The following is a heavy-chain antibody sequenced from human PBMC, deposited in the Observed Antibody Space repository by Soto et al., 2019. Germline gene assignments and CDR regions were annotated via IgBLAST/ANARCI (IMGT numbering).Heavy chain of an antibody. V-gene: IGHV3-30-3*01. D-gene: IGHD3-9*01. CDR2: ISYDGSNK. J-gene: IGHJ4*02. CDR3: ARDPTYYDILTVSMDGAPYDY. CDR1: GFTFSSYA. Sequence: GGSLRLSCAASGFTFSSYAMHWVRQAPGKGLEWVAVISYDGSNKYYADSVKGRFTISRDNSKNTLYLQMNSLRAEDTAVYYCARDPTYYDILTVSMDGAPYDYWGQGTLVTVSS.